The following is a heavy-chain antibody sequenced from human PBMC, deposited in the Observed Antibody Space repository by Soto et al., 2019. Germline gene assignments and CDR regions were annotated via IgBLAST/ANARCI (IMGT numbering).Heavy chain of an antibody. Sequence: GASVKVSCKASGDTFSSYASSWVRQAPGQGLEWMGGIIPIFGTANYAQKFQGRVTITADESTSTAYMELSSLRSEDTAVYYCARPDAYYYGSGSLSYYYYYGMDVWGQGTTVTVSS. CDR3: ARPDAYYYGSGSLSYYYYYGMDV. V-gene: IGHV1-69*13. CDR1: GDTFSSYA. D-gene: IGHD3-10*01. J-gene: IGHJ6*02. CDR2: IIPIFGTA.